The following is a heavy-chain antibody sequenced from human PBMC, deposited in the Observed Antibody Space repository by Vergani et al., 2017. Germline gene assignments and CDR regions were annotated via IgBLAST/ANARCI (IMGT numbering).Heavy chain of an antibody. V-gene: IGHV1-8*02. CDR3: ARAKSFGGSGY. CDR1: GYTFTGYD. CDR2: MNPNSGNT. Sequence: QVQLVQSGAEVKKPGASVKVSCKASGYTFTGYDINWVRQATGQGLEWMGWMNPNSGNTNYAQKLQGRVTMTTDTSTSTAYMELRSLRSDDTAVYYCARAKSFGGSGYWGQGTLVTVSS. J-gene: IGHJ4*02. D-gene: IGHD2-15*01.